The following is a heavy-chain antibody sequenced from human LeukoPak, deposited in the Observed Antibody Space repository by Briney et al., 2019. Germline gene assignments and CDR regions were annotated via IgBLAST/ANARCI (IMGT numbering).Heavy chain of an antibody. CDR3: AREGIAAAGTFRRWFDP. D-gene: IGHD6-13*01. CDR2: INPNSGGT. J-gene: IGHJ5*02. CDR1: GYTFTGYY. Sequence: ASVKVSCKASGYTFTGYYMHWVRQAPGQGLKWMGWINPNSGGTNYAQKFQGRVTMTRDTSISTAYMELSRLRSDDTAVYYCAREGIAAAGTFRRWFDPWGQGTLVTVSS. V-gene: IGHV1-2*02.